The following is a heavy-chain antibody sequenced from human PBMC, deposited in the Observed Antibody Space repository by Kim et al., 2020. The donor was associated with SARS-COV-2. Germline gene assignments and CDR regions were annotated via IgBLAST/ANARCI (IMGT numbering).Heavy chain of an antibody. D-gene: IGHD6-19*01. CDR1: GFTFSSYG. Sequence: GGSLRLSCAASGFTFSSYGMHWVRQAPGKGLEWVAVIWYDGSNKYYADSVKGRFTISRDNSKNTLYLQMNSLRAEDTAVYYCARDGISSGWCFDYWGQGTLVTVSS. CDR2: IWYDGSNK. V-gene: IGHV3-33*01. CDR3: ARDGISSGWCFDY. J-gene: IGHJ4*02.